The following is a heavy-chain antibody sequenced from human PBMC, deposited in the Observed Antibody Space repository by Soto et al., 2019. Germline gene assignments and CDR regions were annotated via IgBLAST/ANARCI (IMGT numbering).Heavy chain of an antibody. CDR2: ISGSGGST. V-gene: IGHV3-23*01. J-gene: IGHJ4*01. CDR3: AKGRRLRPPSVVPAALSPFDY. D-gene: IGHD2-2*01. Sequence: TGGSLRLSCAASGFTLISYAMSWVLQAPWKGLEWVSAISGSGGSTYYADSVKGRFTISRDNSKNTLYLQMNSLRAEDTAVYYCAKGRRLRPPSVVPAALSPFDYWGQGTLGTVSS. CDR1: GFTLISYA.